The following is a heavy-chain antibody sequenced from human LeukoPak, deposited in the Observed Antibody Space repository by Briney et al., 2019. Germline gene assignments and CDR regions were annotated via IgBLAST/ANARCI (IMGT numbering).Heavy chain of an antibody. CDR2: ISGSGGST. J-gene: IGHJ6*02. CDR3: ARDIRYCSGGSCYYYYGMDV. CDR1: GFTFSSYA. D-gene: IGHD2-15*01. V-gene: IGHV3-23*01. Sequence: PGGSLRLSCAASGFTFSSYAMSWVRQAPGKGLEWVSAISGSGGSTYYADSVKGRFTISRDNSKNTLYLQMNSLRAEDTAVYYCARDIRYCSGGSCYYYYGMDVWGQGTTVTVSS.